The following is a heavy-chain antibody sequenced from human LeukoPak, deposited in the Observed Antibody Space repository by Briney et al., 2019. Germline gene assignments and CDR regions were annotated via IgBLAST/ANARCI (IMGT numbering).Heavy chain of an antibody. V-gene: IGHV3-15*01. CDR2: IKSKTDGGTT. D-gene: IGHD3-10*01. Sequence: GASLRLSCAASGFTFSNAWMSWVRQAPGKGLEWVGRIKSKTDGGTTDYAAPVKGRFTISRDDSKNTLYLQMNSLKTEDTAVYYCTTAYGSGSYYRDYWGQGTLVTVSS. CDR1: GFTFSNAW. J-gene: IGHJ4*02. CDR3: TTAYGSGSYYRDY.